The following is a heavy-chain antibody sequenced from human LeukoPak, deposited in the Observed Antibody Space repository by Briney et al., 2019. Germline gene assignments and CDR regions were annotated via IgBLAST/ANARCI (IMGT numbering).Heavy chain of an antibody. V-gene: IGHV1-3*01. CDR3: ARSQLLLEVGVYYYYGMDV. J-gene: IGHJ6*02. CDR1: GCTFTSYA. D-gene: IGHD2-2*01. CDR2: INAGNGNT. Sequence: ASVKVSCKASGCTFTSYAMHWVRQAPGQRLEWMGWINAGNGNTKYSQKFQGRVTITRDTSASTAYMELSSLRSEDTAVYYCARSQLLLEVGVYYYYGMDVWGQGTTVIVSS.